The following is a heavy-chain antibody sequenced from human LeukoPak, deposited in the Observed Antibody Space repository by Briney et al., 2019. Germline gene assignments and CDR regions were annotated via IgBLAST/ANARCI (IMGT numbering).Heavy chain of an antibody. CDR2: ISGSGGGT. J-gene: IGHJ4*02. D-gene: IGHD1-26*01. CDR1: GFTFGSYA. CDR3: ARDGAAWIIDY. V-gene: IGHV3-23*01. Sequence: GGSLRLSCAASGFTFGSYAMSWVRQAPGKGLEWVSAISGSGGGTYYADSVKGRFTISRDNSKNTLYLQMNSLRAEDTAVYYCARDGAAWIIDYWGQGTLVTVSS.